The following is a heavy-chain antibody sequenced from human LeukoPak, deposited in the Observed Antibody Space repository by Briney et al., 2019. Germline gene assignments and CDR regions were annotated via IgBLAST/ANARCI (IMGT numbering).Heavy chain of an antibody. CDR1: GFTFSSYT. V-gene: IGHV3-53*01. CDR2: IYSGGST. D-gene: IGHD6-19*01. J-gene: IGHJ6*02. Sequence: GGSLRLSCAASGFTFSSYTMSWVRQAPGKGLEWVSVIYSGGSTYYADSVKGRFTISRDNSKNTLYLQMNSLRAEDTAVYYCAREGIAVAGTSDYYYYYGMDVWGQGTTVTVSS. CDR3: AREGIAVAGTSDYYYYYGMDV.